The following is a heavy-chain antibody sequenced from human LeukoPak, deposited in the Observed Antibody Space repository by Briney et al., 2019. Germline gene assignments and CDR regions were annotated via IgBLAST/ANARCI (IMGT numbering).Heavy chain of an antibody. CDR3: ARTLVVPAAKRGYFDY. J-gene: IGHJ4*02. CDR1: GGSFSGYY. V-gene: IGHV4-34*01. CDR2: INHSGST. Sequence: PSETLSLTCAVYGGSFSGYYWSWIRQPPGKGLEWIGEINHSGSTSYNPSLKSRVTISVDTSKNQFSLKLSSVTAADTAVYYCARTLVVPAAKRGYFDYWGQGTLVTVSS. D-gene: IGHD2-2*01.